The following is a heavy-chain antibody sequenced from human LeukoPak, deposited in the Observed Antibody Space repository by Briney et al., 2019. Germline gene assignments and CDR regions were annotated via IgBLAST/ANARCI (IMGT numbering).Heavy chain of an antibody. J-gene: IGHJ3*02. Sequence: GGSLRLSCAASGFTFSSYSMNWDRQAPGKGLEWVSSISSSSSYIYYADSVKGRFTISRDNSKNALYLQMNSLRAEDTAVYYCARRLYCSGTSCYTGPDAFDIWGQGTMITVSS. V-gene: IGHV3-21*01. CDR1: GFTFSSYS. CDR2: ISSSSSYI. D-gene: IGHD2-2*02. CDR3: ARRLYCSGTSCYTGPDAFDI.